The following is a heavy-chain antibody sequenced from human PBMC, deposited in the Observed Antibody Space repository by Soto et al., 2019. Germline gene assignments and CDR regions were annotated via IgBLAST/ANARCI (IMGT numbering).Heavy chain of an antibody. CDR2: ISGSGGST. J-gene: IGHJ4*02. CDR1: GFTFSSYA. Sequence: GGSLRLSCAASGFTFSSYAMSWVRQAPGRGLEWVSAISGSGGSTYYADSVKGRFTISRDNSKNTLYLQMNSLRAEDTAVYYCAKDYDSSGYYYFDYWGQGTLVTVSS. D-gene: IGHD3-22*01. V-gene: IGHV3-23*01. CDR3: AKDYDSSGYYYFDY.